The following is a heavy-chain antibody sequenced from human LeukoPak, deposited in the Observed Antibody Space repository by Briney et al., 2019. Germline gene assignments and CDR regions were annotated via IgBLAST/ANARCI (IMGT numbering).Heavy chain of an antibody. CDR2: ISIIGDST. CDR3: ARGVAISSSGWYDTFDY. J-gene: IGHJ4*02. Sequence: GGSLRLFCAASGFTFSNSAMYWVRQAPGEGLEFVSVISIIGDSTYYADSVKGRFTISRVNSQNTLYLQMGSLRADDMAVYYCARGVAISSSGWYDTFDYWGQGALVTVSS. D-gene: IGHD6-19*01. CDR1: GFTFSNSA. V-gene: IGHV3-64*02.